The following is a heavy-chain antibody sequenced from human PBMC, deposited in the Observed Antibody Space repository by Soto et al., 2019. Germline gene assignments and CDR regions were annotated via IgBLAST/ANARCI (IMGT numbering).Heavy chain of an antibody. D-gene: IGHD6-13*01. V-gene: IGHV3-30-3*01. J-gene: IGHJ4*02. CDR2: ISYDGSNK. CDR3: ATPSGEISSSPFDN. CDR1: GFTFSSYA. Sequence: GGSLRLSCAASGFTFSSYAMHWVRQAPGKGLEWVAVISYDGSNKYFADSVKGRFTISRDNSKNTLYLQMNSLRSEDTAVYYCATPSGEISSSPFDNWGQGTLVTVSS.